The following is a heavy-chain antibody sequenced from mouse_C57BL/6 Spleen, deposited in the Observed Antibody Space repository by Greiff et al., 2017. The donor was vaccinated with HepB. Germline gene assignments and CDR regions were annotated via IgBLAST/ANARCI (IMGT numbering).Heavy chain of an antibody. Sequence: QVQLQQPGAELVKPGASVKLSCKASGYTFTSYWMHWVKQRPGRGLEWIGRIDPNSGGTKYNEKFKSKATLTVDKPSSTAYMQLSSLTSEDSAVYYCAREGGSTIVTTRYFDYWGQGTTLTVSS. CDR2: IDPNSGGT. CDR3: AREGGSTIVTTRYFDY. V-gene: IGHV1-72*01. CDR1: GYTFTSYW. D-gene: IGHD2-5*01. J-gene: IGHJ2*01.